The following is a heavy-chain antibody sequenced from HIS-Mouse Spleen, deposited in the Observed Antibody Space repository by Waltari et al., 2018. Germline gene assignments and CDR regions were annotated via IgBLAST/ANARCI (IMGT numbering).Heavy chain of an antibody. J-gene: IGHJ4*02. CDR2: IYHSGST. D-gene: IGHD2-2*01. CDR3: ARGGSSTSCYADY. CDR1: GYSISSGYY. V-gene: IGHV4-38-2*02. Sequence: QVQLQESGPGLVKPSETLSLTCTVSGYSISSGYYLGWTRQPPGKGLEWIGSIYHSGSTYYNPSLKSRVTISVDTSKNQFSLKLSSVTAADTAVYYCARGGSSTSCYADYWGQGTLVTVSS.